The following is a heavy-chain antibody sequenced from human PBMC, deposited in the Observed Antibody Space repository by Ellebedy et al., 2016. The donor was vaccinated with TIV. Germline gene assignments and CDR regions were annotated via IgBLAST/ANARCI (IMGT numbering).Heavy chain of an antibody. D-gene: IGHD3-16*01. Sequence: GGSLRLSXSASGFIFRNSGMLWVRQAPGKGLEYVSAISSNAIQTYYADSVKGRFIISRDNSNNRLFLQMSSLRAEDTAVYYCVPFRGGSIEDYFYGVDAWGQGTTVTVSS. J-gene: IGHJ6*02. V-gene: IGHV3-64D*06. CDR2: ISSNAIQT. CDR3: VPFRGGSIEDYFYGVDA. CDR1: GFIFRNSG.